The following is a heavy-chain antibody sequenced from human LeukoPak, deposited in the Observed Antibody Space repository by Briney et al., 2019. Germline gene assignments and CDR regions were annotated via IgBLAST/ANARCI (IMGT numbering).Heavy chain of an antibody. D-gene: IGHD6-19*01. Sequence: SETLSLTCAVYGGSFSGYYWSWIRQPPGKGLEWIGEINHSGSTNYNPSLKSRVTISVDTSKNQFSLKLSSVTAADTAVYYCARGHRGSGCLSYYYYGMDVWGQGTTVTVSS. CDR1: GGSFSGYY. CDR3: ARGHRGSGCLSYYYYGMDV. V-gene: IGHV4-34*01. CDR2: INHSGST. J-gene: IGHJ6*02.